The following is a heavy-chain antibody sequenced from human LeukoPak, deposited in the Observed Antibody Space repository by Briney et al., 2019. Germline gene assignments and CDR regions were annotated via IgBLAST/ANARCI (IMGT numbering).Heavy chain of an antibody. Sequence: TSETLSLTCTVSGGSISSSSYYWGWIRQPPGKGLEWIGSIYYSGSTYYNPSLKSRVTISVDTSKNQFSLKLSSVTAADTAVYYCARERGRIAARRSGFDYWGQGTLVTVSS. CDR3: ARERGRIAARRSGFDY. CDR1: GGSISSSSYY. D-gene: IGHD6-6*01. V-gene: IGHV4-39*07. J-gene: IGHJ4*02. CDR2: IYYSGST.